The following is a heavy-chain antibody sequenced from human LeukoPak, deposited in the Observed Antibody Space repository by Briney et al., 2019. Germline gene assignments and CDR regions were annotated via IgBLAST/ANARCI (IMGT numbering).Heavy chain of an antibody. J-gene: IGHJ6*02. CDR1: GGSFSGYY. CDR3: ARGYVTAMYYYYGMDV. D-gene: IGHD5-18*01. V-gene: IGHV4-34*01. Sequence: PSETLSLTCAVYGGSFSGYYWSWIRQPPGKGLEWIGEINHSGSTNYNPSLKSRVTISVDTPKNQFSLKLSSVTAADTAVYYCARGYVTAMYYYYGMDVWGQGTTVTVSS. CDR2: INHSGST.